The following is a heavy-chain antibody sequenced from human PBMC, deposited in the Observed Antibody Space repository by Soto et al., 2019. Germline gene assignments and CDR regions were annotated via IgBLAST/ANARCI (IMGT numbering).Heavy chain of an antibody. J-gene: IGHJ5*02. CDR2: ISWTGGST. V-gene: IGHV3-9*01. D-gene: IGHD5-18*01. CDR1: GFTFGDYA. CDR3: APFGYSYAKHAYDP. Sequence: SLKISCAASGFTFGDYAMHWVRQAPGKGLEWVSGISWTGGSTGYADSVRGRFTISRDNAKNSLFLQMNSLRAEDTAVYYGAPFGYSYAKHAYDPWGQGTLVTV.